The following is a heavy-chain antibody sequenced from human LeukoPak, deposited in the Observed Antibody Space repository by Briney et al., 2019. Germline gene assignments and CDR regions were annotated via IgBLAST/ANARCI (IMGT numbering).Heavy chain of an antibody. CDR3: ATQSYSRRLDC. CDR1: GGSFSGYY. Sequence: PSETLSLTCAVYGGSFSGYYWSWIRQPPGKGLEWIGEINHSGSTNYNPSLKSRVTTSVDTSKNQFSLKLSSVTAADTAVYYCATQSYSRRLDCWGQGTLVTVSS. D-gene: IGHD6-13*01. J-gene: IGHJ4*02. V-gene: IGHV4-34*01. CDR2: INHSGST.